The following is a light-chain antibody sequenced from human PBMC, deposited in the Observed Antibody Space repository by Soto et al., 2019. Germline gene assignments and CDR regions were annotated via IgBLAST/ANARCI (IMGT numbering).Light chain of an antibody. V-gene: IGLV7-46*01. CDR2: DTT. CDR1: AGAVTSGHF. CDR3: LLSYSGASV. Sequence: QAVVTQESSLTVSPGGTVTLTCASSAGAVTSGHFPYWFPQKPGQAPRTLIYDTTKKHAWTPARFSGSLLGGKAALTLSGAQPEDEAEYYCLLSYSGASVFGTGTNVTVL. J-gene: IGLJ1*01.